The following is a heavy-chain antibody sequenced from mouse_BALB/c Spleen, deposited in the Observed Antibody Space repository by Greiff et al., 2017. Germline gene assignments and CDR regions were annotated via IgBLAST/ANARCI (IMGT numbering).Heavy chain of an antibody. Sequence: EVKLVESGGGLVKPGGSLKLSCAASGFTFTDYYMSWVRQPPGKALEWLGFIRNKANGYTTEYSASVKGRLTISRDNSQSILYLQMNTLRAEDSATYYCARGSFFAYWGQGTLVTVSA. CDR1: GFTFTDYY. V-gene: IGHV7-3*02. CDR2: IRNKANGYTT. CDR3: ARGSFFAY. J-gene: IGHJ3*01.